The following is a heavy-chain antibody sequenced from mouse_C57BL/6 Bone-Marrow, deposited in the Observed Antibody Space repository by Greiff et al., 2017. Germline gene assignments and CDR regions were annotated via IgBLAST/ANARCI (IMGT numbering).Heavy chain of an antibody. J-gene: IGHJ3*01. V-gene: IGHV2-4*01. D-gene: IGHD2-1*01. CDR3: AKEGRYGTPFAY. CDR2: IWSGGST. CDR1: GFSLTSYG. Sequence: VKLMESGPGLVQPSQSLSITCTVSGFSLTSYGVHWVRQPPGKGLEWLGVIWSGGSTDYNAAFISRLSISKDNSKSQVFFKMNSLQADDTAIYYCAKEGRYGTPFAYWGQGTLVTVSA.